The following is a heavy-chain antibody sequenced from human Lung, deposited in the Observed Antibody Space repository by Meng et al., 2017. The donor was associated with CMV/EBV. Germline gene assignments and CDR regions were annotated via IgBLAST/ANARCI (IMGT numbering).Heavy chain of an antibody. D-gene: IGHD3-10*01. J-gene: IGHJ6*02. CDR2: IYYSGST. V-gene: IGHV4-59*01. Sequence: SETLSLXXTVSGGSISSYYWSWIRQPPGKGLEWIGYIYYSGSTNYNPSLKSRVTISVDTSKNQFSLKLSSVTAADTAVYYCASGKYYYGSGSYYNYYYYGMDVWGQRXTVTVSS. CDR3: ASGKYYYGSGSYYNYYYYGMDV. CDR1: GGSISSYY.